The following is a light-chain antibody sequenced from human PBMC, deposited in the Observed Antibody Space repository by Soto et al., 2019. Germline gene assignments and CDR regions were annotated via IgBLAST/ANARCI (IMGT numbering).Light chain of an antibody. J-gene: IGLJ1*01. CDR1: NIGSKS. CDR2: DDC. V-gene: IGLV3-21*02. Sequence: SYELTQPPSVSVAPGQTARITCGGNNIGSKSVHWYQQKPGQAPVLVVYDDCDRPSGIPERFSGSNSGNTATLTISRVEAGGEADYYCQVWYSSSDHYVFATGTKVTVL. CDR3: QVWYSSSDHYV.